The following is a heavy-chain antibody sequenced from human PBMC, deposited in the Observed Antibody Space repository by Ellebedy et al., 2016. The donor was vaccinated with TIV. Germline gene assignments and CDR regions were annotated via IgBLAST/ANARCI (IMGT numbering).Heavy chain of an antibody. V-gene: IGHV1-46*01. CDR1: GYTFTSYY. J-gene: IGHJ6*02. Sequence: ASVKVSCKASGYTFTSYYMHWVRQAPGQGLEWMGIINPSGGSTSYAQKFQGRVTMTTDTSTSTAYMELRSLRSDDTAVYYCARDRLRYYYYGMDVWGQGTTVTVSS. CDR2: INPSGGST. CDR3: ARDRLRYYYYGMDV. D-gene: IGHD4-17*01.